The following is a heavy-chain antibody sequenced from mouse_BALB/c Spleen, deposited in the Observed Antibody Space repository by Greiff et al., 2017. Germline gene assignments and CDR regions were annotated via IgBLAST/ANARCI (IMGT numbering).Heavy chain of an antibody. CDR2: ISSGGSYT. Sequence: EVNVVESGGGLVKPGGSLKLSCAASGFTFSSYTMSWVRQTPEKRLEWVATISSGGSYTYYPDSVKGRFTISRDNAKNTLYLQMSSLKSEDTAMYYCTRVVYYYAMDYWGQGTSVTVSS. V-gene: IGHV5-6-4*01. J-gene: IGHJ4*01. CDR3: TRVVYYYAMDY. D-gene: IGHD2-10*02. CDR1: GFTFSSYT.